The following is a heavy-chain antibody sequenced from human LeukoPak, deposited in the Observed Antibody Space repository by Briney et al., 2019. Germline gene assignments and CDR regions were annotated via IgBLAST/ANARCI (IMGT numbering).Heavy chain of an antibody. CDR2: FDPEDGET. D-gene: IGHD2-2*02. CDR3: ARERGYCSSSSCYTSDAFDI. V-gene: IGHV1-24*01. Sequence: ASVKVSCKVSGYTLTELSMHWVRQAPGKGLEWMGGFDPEDGETIYAQKFQGRVTMTEDTSTDTAYMELSRLRSDDTAMYYCARERGYCSSSSCYTSDAFDIWGQGTMVTVSS. J-gene: IGHJ3*02. CDR1: GYTLTELS.